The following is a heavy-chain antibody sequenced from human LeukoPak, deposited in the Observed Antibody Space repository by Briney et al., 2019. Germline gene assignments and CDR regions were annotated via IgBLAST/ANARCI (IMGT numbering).Heavy chain of an antibody. CDR2: IWFDGSNK. Sequence: GGSLRLSCAASGFIFSSYGMHWVRQAPGNGLEWVAVIWFDGSNKYYADSVKGRFTISRDNSKNMLYLQMNSLRAEDTAVFYCARSTYFGGYWGQGILVTVSS. D-gene: IGHD3-16*01. V-gene: IGHV3-33*01. J-gene: IGHJ4*02. CDR1: GFIFSSYG. CDR3: ARSTYFGGY.